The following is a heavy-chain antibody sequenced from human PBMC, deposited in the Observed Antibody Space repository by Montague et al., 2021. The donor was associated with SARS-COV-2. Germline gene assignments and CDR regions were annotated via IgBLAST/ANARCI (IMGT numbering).Heavy chain of an antibody. J-gene: IGHJ4*02. CDR3: ARSYGDYRDSYFDY. Sequence: PALVKPTQTLTLTCSFSGFSLRTSGVGVGWIRQPPGKALEWLALIDWDEDQYYSTSLKTRLTISKGTSKNQVVLTMTNMDPIDTATYYCARSYGDYRDSYFDYWGQGTLVTVSS. D-gene: IGHD4-17*01. V-gene: IGHV2-70*01. CDR2: IDWDEDQ. CDR1: GFSLRTSGVG.